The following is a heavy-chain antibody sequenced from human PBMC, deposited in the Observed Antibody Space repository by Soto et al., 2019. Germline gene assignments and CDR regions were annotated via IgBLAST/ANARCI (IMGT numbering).Heavy chain of an antibody. CDR2: IVGSGDA. Sequence: EVQLLESGGGLVQPGGSLRLSCVASGFTFSTRAMMWVRQAPGKGREWVSGIVGSGDAFHADSVKGRFTISKDNSKNTLYLQMNGLRAEDTAVYFCAKDAVYDDGVWLPDYWGQGTLVTVSS. J-gene: IGHJ4*02. V-gene: IGHV3-23*01. D-gene: IGHD4-17*01. CDR1: GFTFSTRA. CDR3: AKDAVYDDGVWLPDY.